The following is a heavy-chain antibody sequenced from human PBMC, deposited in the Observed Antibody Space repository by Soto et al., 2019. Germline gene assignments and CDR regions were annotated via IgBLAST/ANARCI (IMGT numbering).Heavy chain of an antibody. CDR1: RFTFSDYY. V-gene: IGHV3-11*01. CDR2: ISSSGSTI. D-gene: IGHD5-18*01. Sequence: GGSLRLAGAASRFTFSDYYMSWIRQAPGKGLEWVSYISSSGSTIYYADSVKGRFTISRDNAKNSLYLQMNSLRAEDTAVYYCASDRPRRTSGYFLDYWGQGTPVTVSS. J-gene: IGHJ4*02. CDR3: ASDRPRRTSGYFLDY.